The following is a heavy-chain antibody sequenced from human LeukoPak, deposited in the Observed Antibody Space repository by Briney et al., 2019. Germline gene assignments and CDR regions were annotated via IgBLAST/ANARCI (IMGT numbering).Heavy chain of an antibody. V-gene: IGHV1-69*01. CDR2: IIPIFGTA. Sequence: SVKVSCKASGGTFSSYAISWVRQAPGQGLEWMGGIIPIFGTANYAQKFQGRVTITADESTSTAYMELSSLRSEDTAMYYCARDYYDFWSGYYTGPLNWFDPWGQGTLVTVSS. CDR1: GGTFSSYA. CDR3: ARDYYDFWSGYYTGPLNWFDP. J-gene: IGHJ5*02. D-gene: IGHD3-3*01.